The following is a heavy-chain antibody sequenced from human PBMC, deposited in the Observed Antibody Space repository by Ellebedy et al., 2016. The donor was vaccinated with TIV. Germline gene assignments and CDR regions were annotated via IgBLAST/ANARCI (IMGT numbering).Heavy chain of an antibody. CDR3: ARTPYSSSWYYFDY. V-gene: IGHV4-34*01. J-gene: IGHJ4*02. CDR1: GGSFSGYY. Sequence: SETLSLXXAVYGGSFSGYYWSWIRQPPGKGLEWIGEINHSGSTNYNPSLKSRVTISVDTSKNQFSLNLGSVTAADTAVYYCARTPYSSSWYYFDYWGQGTLVTVSS. CDR2: INHSGST. D-gene: IGHD6-13*01.